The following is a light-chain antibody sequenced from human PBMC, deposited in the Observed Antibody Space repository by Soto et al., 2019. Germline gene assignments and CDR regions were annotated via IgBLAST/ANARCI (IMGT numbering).Light chain of an antibody. CDR2: GAS. Sequence: EVVLTQSPGTLSRSLGERATLSCRASETVTSDYLAWYQQKPGQAPRLLFYGASRRAAGIPDRFSGSGPGTDFTLIISRLEPENFVVYSCPQDGTSPWTFGQGTKVDIK. CDR3: PQDGTSPWT. CDR1: ETVTSDY. V-gene: IGKV3-20*01. J-gene: IGKJ1*01.